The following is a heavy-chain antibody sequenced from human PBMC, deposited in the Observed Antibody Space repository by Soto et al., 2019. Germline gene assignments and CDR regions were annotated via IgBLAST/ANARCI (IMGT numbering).Heavy chain of an antibody. CDR3: ARGGHVVVVTAALDY. V-gene: IGHV1-46*01. J-gene: IGHJ4*02. D-gene: IGHD2-21*02. CDR2: VNPSGGHT. Sequence: QVQLVQSGAEVKKPGASVKVSCKASGDTFTDYYIHWVRQAPGQGLEWMGTVNPSGGHTTYAQHFPGKRTMDRDPSPSTPYLELTSLTSEDTAVYYCARGGHVVVVTAALDYWGQGTLVTVSS. CDR1: GDTFTDYY.